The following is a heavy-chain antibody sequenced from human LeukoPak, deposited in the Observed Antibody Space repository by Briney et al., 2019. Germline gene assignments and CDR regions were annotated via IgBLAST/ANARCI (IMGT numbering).Heavy chain of an antibody. CDR1: GYTFTSYA. J-gene: IGHJ4*02. CDR3: AKGLGSGVRGTFDY. V-gene: IGHV7-4-1*02. CDR2: INTNTGNP. Sequence: ASVKVSCKASGYTFTSYAMNWVRQAPGQGLEWMGWINTNTGNPTYAQGFTGRFVFSLDTSVSTAYLQMNSLRADDTAGYYCAKGLGSGVRGTFDYWGQGTLVPVSS. D-gene: IGHD3-10*01.